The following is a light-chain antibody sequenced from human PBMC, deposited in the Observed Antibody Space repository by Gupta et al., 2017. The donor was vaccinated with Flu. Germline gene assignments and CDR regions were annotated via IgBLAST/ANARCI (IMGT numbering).Light chain of an antibody. Sequence: EIVLTQSPGTLSLSPGERATLSCRASQSVSSSYLAWYQQKPGQAPRLLIYGASNRATGIPDRFSGSGSGTDFTLTISRLEPEDFAVYYCQQYGSSPRGVTFGPGTKVDIK. CDR3: QQYGSSPRGVT. CDR1: QSVSSSY. V-gene: IGKV3-20*01. CDR2: GAS. J-gene: IGKJ3*01.